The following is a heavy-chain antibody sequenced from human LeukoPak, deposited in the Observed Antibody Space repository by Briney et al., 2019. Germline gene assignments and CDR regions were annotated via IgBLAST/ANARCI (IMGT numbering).Heavy chain of an antibody. CDR1: GYTFTSYY. D-gene: IGHD2-2*01. V-gene: IGHV1-46*01. Sequence: ASVTVSCKASGYTFTSYYMHWVRHAPGQGLEWMGIINPSGGSTSNAQKFQGRVTMTRDTSTSTVYMELSSLRSEDTAVYYCARASIVVPAAIFRLDYWGQGTLVTVSS. J-gene: IGHJ4*02. CDR2: INPSGGST. CDR3: ARASIVVPAAIFRLDY.